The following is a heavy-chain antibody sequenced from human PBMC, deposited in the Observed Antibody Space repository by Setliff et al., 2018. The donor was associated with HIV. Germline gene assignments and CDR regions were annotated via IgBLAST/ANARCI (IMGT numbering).Heavy chain of an antibody. CDR3: ARDRASSGYYARFDH. J-gene: IGHJ4*02. D-gene: IGHD3-22*01. Sequence: GGSLRLSCAASGFTFSSYWMFWVRQAPGKGLEWVSSISYDSRFIYHADSMKGRFTISRDNAKKLVYLQMNSLRAEDTAIYYCARDRASSGYYARFDHWGQGTLVTVSS. CDR1: GFTFSSYW. V-gene: IGHV3-21*01. CDR2: ISYDSRFI.